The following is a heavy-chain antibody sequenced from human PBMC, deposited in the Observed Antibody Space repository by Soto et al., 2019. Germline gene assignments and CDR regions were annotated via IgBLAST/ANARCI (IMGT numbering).Heavy chain of an antibody. V-gene: IGHV3-23*01. CDR2: ISGSGGST. D-gene: IGHD5-18*01. Sequence: EVQLLESGGGLVQPGGSLRLSCAASGFTFSSYAMSWVRQAPGKGLECVSAISGSGGSTYYADSVKGRFTISRDNSKNTQYLQMTSLIAEDTAVYYCAKGAYCYGYEVGQYYFDYWGQGALVTVSS. J-gene: IGHJ4*02. CDR1: GFTFSSYA. CDR3: AKGAYCYGYEVGQYYFDY.